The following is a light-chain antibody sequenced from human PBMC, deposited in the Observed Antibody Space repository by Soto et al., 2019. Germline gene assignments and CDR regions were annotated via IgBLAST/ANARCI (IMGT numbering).Light chain of an antibody. CDR2: HAS. Sequence: EIVMTQSPATVSVSPGERATLPCRASQSVSDKLAWYQQEPGQAPRLLIYHASARATGIPARFSGSGSGTEFTLTISGLQSEDFAVYYCQQYNNWPPWTFGQGTKVDIK. CDR3: QQYNNWPPWT. CDR1: QSVSDK. J-gene: IGKJ1*01. V-gene: IGKV3-15*01.